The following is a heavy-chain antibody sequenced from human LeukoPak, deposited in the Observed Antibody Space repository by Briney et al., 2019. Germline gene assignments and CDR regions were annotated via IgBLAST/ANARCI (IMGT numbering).Heavy chain of an antibody. Sequence: VRXAPXQGLEWMGWISAYNGNTNYAQKLQGRVTMTTDTSTSTAYMELRSLRSDDTAVYYCARERSGWRPLDYWGQGTLVTVSS. D-gene: IGHD6-19*01. J-gene: IGHJ4*02. CDR3: ARERSGWRPLDY. CDR2: ISAYNGNT. V-gene: IGHV1-18*01.